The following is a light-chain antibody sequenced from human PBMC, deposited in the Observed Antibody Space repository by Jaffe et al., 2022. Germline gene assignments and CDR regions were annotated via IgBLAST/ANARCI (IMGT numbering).Light chain of an antibody. V-gene: IGLV2-14*03. J-gene: IGLJ2*01. CDR3: SSYTSSSTLVV. CDR1: SSDIGGYNY. CDR2: DVS. Sequence: QSALTQPASVSGSPGQSITLSCTGTSSDIGGYNYVSWYQQHPGKAPKLMIYDVSNRPSGVSIRFSGSKSGNTASLTISGLQAEDEADYYCSSYTSSSTLVVFGGGTKLTVL.